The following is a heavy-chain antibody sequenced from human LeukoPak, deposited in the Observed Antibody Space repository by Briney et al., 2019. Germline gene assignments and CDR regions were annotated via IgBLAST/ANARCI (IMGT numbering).Heavy chain of an antibody. J-gene: IGHJ6*03. CDR2: IKQDGSEI. CDR3: ARVGVVVQYYFKQHYMDV. V-gene: IGHV3-7*04. Sequence: GGSLRLSCAASGFSFSSYWMSWVRQAPGKGLEWVANIKQDGSEIYYVDYVKGRFTISRDNAKNSLYLQMNSLRAEDTAVYYCARVGVVVQYYFKQHYMDVWGKGTTVTVSS. CDR1: GFSFSSYW. D-gene: IGHD3-22*01.